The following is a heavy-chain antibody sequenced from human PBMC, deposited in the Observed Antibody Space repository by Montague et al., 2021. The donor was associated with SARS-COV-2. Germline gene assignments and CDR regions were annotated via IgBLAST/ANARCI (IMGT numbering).Heavy chain of an antibody. CDR1: GFTFSTYT. J-gene: IGHJ4*02. CDR2: ISSRSNYK. V-gene: IGHV3-21*01. D-gene: IGHD2-2*01. Sequence: SLRLSCAASGFTFSTYTMNWVRQAPGKGLEWVSSISSRSNYKYYADSVKGRFTISRDNAKNSLSLQMDSLGAEDTALYYCARESSSHPPPIDYWGQGTLVTVSS. CDR3: ARESSSHPPPIDY.